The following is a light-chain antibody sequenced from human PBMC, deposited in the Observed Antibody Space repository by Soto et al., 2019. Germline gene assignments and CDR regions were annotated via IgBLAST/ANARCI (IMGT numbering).Light chain of an antibody. Sequence: DIVMTQSPLSLPVTPGEPASISCRSSQSLLHSNGYTYLDWYLQKPGQSPQLLIYLGSNRASGVPDRFSGSGSGTDFTLKITTVEAEDAGVYYCMQALQTPVTFGQGTRLEIK. CDR1: QSLLHSNGYTY. J-gene: IGKJ5*01. CDR3: MQALQTPVT. V-gene: IGKV2-28*01. CDR2: LGS.